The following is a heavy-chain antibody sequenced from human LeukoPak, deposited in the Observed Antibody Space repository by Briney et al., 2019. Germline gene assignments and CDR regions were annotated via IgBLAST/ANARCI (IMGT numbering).Heavy chain of an antibody. CDR1: GYTFTSFS. CDR3: ARGRDSSGYYYLRYYYYYYMDV. J-gene: IGHJ6*03. D-gene: IGHD3-22*01. V-gene: IGHV1-18*01. Sequence: ASVKVSCKASGYTFTSFSISWVRQAPGQGLEWMGWISAYNGNTNYAQKLQGRVTMTTDTSTSTAYMELRSLRSDDTAVYYCARGRDSSGYYYLRYYYYYYMDVWGKGTTVTVSS. CDR2: ISAYNGNT.